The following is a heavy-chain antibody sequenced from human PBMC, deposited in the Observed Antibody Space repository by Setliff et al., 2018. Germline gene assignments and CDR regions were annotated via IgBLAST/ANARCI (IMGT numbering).Heavy chain of an antibody. J-gene: IGHJ4*02. CDR2: INARNVKT. V-gene: IGHV1-18*01. Sequence: ASVKVSCKVSGDTFNTYTLSWVRQAPGQRLEWMGWINARNVKTNYAQKFQDRVTMTTDTSTNTAYMELRNLTSDDTAMYFCERLVRYCTRVTCQRSSDGDFWGQGTPVTVSS. CDR1: GDTFNTYT. D-gene: IGHD2-8*01. CDR3: ERLVRYCTRVTCQRSSDGDF.